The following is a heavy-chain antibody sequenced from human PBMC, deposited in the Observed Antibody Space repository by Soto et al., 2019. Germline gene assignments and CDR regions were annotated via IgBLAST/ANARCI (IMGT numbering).Heavy chain of an antibody. CDR2: IYYSGST. J-gene: IGHJ4*02. CDR1: GGSISSGGYY. V-gene: IGHV4-31*03. Sequence: QVQLQESGPGLVKPSQTLSLTCTVSGGSISSGGYYWSWIRQHPGKGLEWIGYIYYSGSTYYNPSLNSRVTISVDTSKNPFSLKLSSVTAADTAVYYCARGRTSSPTPGDYWGQGTLVTVSS. CDR3: ARGRTSSPTPGDY. D-gene: IGHD2-2*01.